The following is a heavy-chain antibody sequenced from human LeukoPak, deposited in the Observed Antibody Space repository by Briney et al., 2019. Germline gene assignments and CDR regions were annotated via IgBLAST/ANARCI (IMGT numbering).Heavy chain of an antibody. D-gene: IGHD3-10*01. CDR2: IYYSGNT. CDR1: GDSISTSNSY. V-gene: IGHV4-39*01. Sequence: SETLSLTCTVSGDSISTSNSYWGWIRQPPGKGLEWIGSIYYSGNTYYNASLKSRVTISVDTSKSQFFLKLSSVTAADTAVYYCARQKWITMVRGVINWFDPWGQGTLVTVSS. J-gene: IGHJ5*02. CDR3: ARQKWITMVRGVINWFDP.